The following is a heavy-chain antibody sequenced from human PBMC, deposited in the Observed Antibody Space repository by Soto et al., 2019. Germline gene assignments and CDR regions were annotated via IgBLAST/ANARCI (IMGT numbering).Heavy chain of an antibody. D-gene: IGHD3-16*02. Sequence: SVKVSCKASGGTFSSYAISWVRQAPGQGLEWMGWIIPISGTASYAQKFQGRVTMTRNNSISTAYMELSSLRSEDTAVYYCAVRYDYIWGSYRYPGWFDPWGQGTLVTVSS. CDR1: GGTFSSYA. CDR3: AVRYDYIWGSYRYPGWFDP. J-gene: IGHJ5*02. CDR2: IIPISGTA. V-gene: IGHV1-69*05.